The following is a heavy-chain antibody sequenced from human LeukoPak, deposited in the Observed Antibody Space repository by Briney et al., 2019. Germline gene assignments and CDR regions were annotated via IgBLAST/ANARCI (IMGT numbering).Heavy chain of an antibody. CDR2: ISYDGSNK. CDR3: ALSSSWYGGFFDY. CDR1: GYTFTGYY. J-gene: IGHJ4*02. V-gene: IGHV3-30*03. D-gene: IGHD6-13*01. Sequence: SCKASGYTFTGYYMHWVRQAPGKGLEWVAVISYDGSNKYYADSVKGRFTISRDNSKNTLYLQMNSLRAEDTAVYYCALSSSWYGGFFDYWGQGTLVTVSS.